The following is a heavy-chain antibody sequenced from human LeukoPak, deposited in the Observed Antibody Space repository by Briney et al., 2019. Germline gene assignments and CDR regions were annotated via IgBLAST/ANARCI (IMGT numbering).Heavy chain of an antibody. CDR3: ARDSSGSYEY. Sequence: GSVKVSCKASGYTFTGYDLHWVRQAPGQGLEWMGRINPNSGGTTYPQRFQGRVTMTRDTSITTAYMELSRLRSDDTAMYYCARDSSGSYEYWGQGTLVTVSS. CDR1: GYTFTGYD. V-gene: IGHV1-2*06. CDR2: INPNSGGT. J-gene: IGHJ4*02. D-gene: IGHD1-26*01.